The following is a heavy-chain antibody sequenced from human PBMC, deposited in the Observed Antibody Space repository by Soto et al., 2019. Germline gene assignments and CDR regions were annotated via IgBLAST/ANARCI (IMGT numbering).Heavy chain of an antibody. V-gene: IGHV5-10-1*01. CDR1: WYSFTNYC. J-gene: IGHJ6*02. D-gene: IGHD1-26*01. Sequence: GESMKISYKGSWYSFTNYCISWVRQMPGKGLEWMGRIDPSDSYTNYSPSFQGHVTISADKSISTAYLQWSSLKASDTAMYYCARVVGAKPPPYYYYYGMDVWGQGTTVTVSS. CDR2: IDPSDSYT. CDR3: ARVVGAKPPPYYYYYGMDV.